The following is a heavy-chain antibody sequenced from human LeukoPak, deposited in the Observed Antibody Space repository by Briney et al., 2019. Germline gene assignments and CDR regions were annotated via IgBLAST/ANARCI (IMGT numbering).Heavy chain of an antibody. Sequence: SETLSLTCAVSSYSISSGYYWGWIRQPPGRGLEWIGSFCHSGITYYNPSLKRRVTTSVDTSKNQFYLKLSSVTAADTAVYYCAKVSVGVTKYFEYWGQGTLVTVSS. CDR2: FCHSGIT. V-gene: IGHV4-38-2*01. D-gene: IGHD1-26*01. CDR3: AKVSVGVTKYFEY. J-gene: IGHJ4*02. CDR1: SYSISSGYY.